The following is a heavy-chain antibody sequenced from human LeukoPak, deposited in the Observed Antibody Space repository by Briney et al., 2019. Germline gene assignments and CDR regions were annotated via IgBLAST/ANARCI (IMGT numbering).Heavy chain of an antibody. Sequence: ASVKVSCKASAYTFTGYYMHWVRQAPGQGLEWMGWINPNSGGTNYAQKFQGRVTMTRDTSIGTAYMELYSLRSDDTAVYYCARGSILLNYYAMDVWGQGTTVTVSS. CDR2: INPNSGGT. CDR1: AYTFTGYY. CDR3: ARGSILLNYYAMDV. V-gene: IGHV1-2*02. J-gene: IGHJ6*02.